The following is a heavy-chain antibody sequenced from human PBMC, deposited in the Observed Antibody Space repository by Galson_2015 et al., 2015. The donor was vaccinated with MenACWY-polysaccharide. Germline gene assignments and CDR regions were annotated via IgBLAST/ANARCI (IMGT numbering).Heavy chain of an antibody. D-gene: IGHD5-12*01. CDR2: IKSDGSST. J-gene: IGHJ4*02. Sequence: SLRLSCAASGFTFSTYWMHWVRHAPGKGLVWVSRIKSDGSSTSYADSVKGRFTISRDNARNTLYLQMNSLRAEDTAVYYCARGYSGFDWGQGALVTVSS. CDR3: ARGYSGFD. CDR1: GFTFSTYW. V-gene: IGHV3-74*01.